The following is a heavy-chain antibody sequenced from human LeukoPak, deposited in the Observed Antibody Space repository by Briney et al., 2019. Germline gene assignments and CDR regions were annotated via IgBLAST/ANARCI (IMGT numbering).Heavy chain of an antibody. V-gene: IGHV3-23*01. CDR1: GFAFSVYA. CDR3: AKPISGGLAVTADWFHP. J-gene: IGHJ5*01. D-gene: IGHD6-19*01. Sequence: GGSLRLSCAASGFAFSVYAMSWLRQPPGKRLEWVSTINANSGTTSYAASVRGRFTISRDNSKNTLYLQLNTLRADDTATYYCAKPISGGLAVTADWFHPWGQGTLVVVSS. CDR2: INANSGTT.